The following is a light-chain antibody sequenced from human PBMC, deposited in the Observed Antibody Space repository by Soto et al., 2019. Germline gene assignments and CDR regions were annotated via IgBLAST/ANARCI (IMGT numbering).Light chain of an antibody. CDR1: QSVSRY. CDR3: QQRSDWPIT. J-gene: IGKJ5*01. CDR2: DVS. V-gene: IGKV3-11*01. Sequence: EILMTQSPVTLSVSPGERATLSCRASQSVSRYLAWYQQKPGQAPRLLIYDVSIRATGIPARFSGSGSGTDFTLTITSLEPEDFAVYSCQQRSDWPITFGQGTRLEI.